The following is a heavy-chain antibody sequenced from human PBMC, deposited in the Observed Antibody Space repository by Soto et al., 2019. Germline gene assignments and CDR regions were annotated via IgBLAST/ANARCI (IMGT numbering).Heavy chain of an antibody. Sequence: QVQLVESGGGVVQPGRSLRLSCAASGFTFSNYAMYWVRQAPGKGLEWVAVISYDGNNKYYADSVKGRFTTSRDKSKNTLYLQMNSLRAEDTAVSYCARAGCDGGTCYTLVGLRYGMDVWGQGTTVTVSS. CDR3: ARAGCDGGTCYTLVGLRYGMDV. CDR1: GFTFSNYA. V-gene: IGHV3-30-3*01. D-gene: IGHD2-15*01. CDR2: ISYDGNNK. J-gene: IGHJ6*02.